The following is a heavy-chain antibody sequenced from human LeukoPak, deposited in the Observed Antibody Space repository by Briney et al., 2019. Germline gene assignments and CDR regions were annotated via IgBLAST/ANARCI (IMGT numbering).Heavy chain of an antibody. CDR1: GFTFDDYA. CDR3: AKGIAAAGTGRFDY. Sequence: GGSLRLSCAASGFTFDDYAMHWVRQAPGKGLKWVSGISWNSGSIGYADSVKGRFTISRDNAKNSLYLQMNSLRAEDTALYYCAKGIAAAGTGRFDYWGQGTLVTVSS. J-gene: IGHJ4*02. CDR2: ISWNSGSI. D-gene: IGHD6-13*01. V-gene: IGHV3-9*01.